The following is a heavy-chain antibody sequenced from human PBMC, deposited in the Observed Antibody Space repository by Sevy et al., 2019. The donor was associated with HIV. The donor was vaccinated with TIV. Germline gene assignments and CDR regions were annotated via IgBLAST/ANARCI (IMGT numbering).Heavy chain of an antibody. J-gene: IGHJ4*02. CDR3: XXXXXADGSF. CDR1: GFSLNTYW. Sequence: GGSLRLSCAASGFSLNTYWMSWVRQAPGKGLEWVANIKQDGSVTYYVDSVKGRFTISRDNARNFLYLQMNSLRAEDXXXXXXXXXXXADGSFWGQGTLVTVSS. D-gene: IGHD6-13*01. CDR2: IKQDGSVT. V-gene: IGHV3-7*01.